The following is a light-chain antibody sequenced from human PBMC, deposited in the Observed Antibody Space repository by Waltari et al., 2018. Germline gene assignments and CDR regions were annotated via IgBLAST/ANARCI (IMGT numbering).Light chain of an antibody. CDR2: DVS. V-gene: IGLV2-14*03. Sequence: QSALTQPASVSGSPGQSITISCTGTSSDVGGYNHVSWYQQHPGKAPKLIIDDVSSRPSGVSNRFFGSKSGNTASLTISGLQAEDEAVYFCSSYSTSITPYVFGTGTKVTVL. CDR3: SSYSTSITPYV. CDR1: SSDVGGYNH. J-gene: IGLJ1*01.